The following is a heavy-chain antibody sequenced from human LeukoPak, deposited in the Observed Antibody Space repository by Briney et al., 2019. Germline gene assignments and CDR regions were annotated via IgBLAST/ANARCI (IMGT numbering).Heavy chain of an antibody. D-gene: IGHD3-10*01. Sequence: SETLSLTCTVSGGSISSYYWSWIRQPPGKGLEWIGYIYYSGSTNYNPSLKSRVTISVDTSKNQFSLKLSSVTAADTAVYYCARHIDGSGSFFFDYWGQGTLVTVSS. CDR3: ARHIDGSGSFFFDY. CDR2: IYYSGST. V-gene: IGHV4-59*08. J-gene: IGHJ4*02. CDR1: GGSISSYY.